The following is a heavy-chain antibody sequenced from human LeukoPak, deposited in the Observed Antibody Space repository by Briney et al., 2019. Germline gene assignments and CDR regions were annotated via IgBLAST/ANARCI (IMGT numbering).Heavy chain of an antibody. Sequence: PSETLSLTCAVYSGSFSGYYWSWIRQPPGKGLEWIGEINHSGSTNYNPSLKSRVTISVDTSKNQFSLKLSSVTAADTAVYYCAREYSGSYYVDYFDYWGQGTLVTVSS. CDR3: AREYSGSYYVDYFDY. D-gene: IGHD1-26*01. CDR2: INHSGST. J-gene: IGHJ4*02. CDR1: SGSFSGYY. V-gene: IGHV4-34*01.